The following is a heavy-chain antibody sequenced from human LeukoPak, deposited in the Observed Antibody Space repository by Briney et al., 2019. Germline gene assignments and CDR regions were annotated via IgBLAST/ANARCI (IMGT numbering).Heavy chain of an antibody. CDR3: ARDRYSGYDWKDYYSYYMDV. J-gene: IGHJ6*03. D-gene: IGHD5-12*01. CDR2: TYYRSKWYN. V-gene: IGHV6-1*01. CDR1: GDSVSSNSAA. Sequence: SQTLSLTCAISGDSVSSNSAAWNWIRQSPARGLEWLGRTYYRSKWYNDYAVSVKSRITINPDTSKNQFSLQMNSVTPEDTAVYYCARDRYSGYDWKDYYSYYMDVWGKGTTVTVSS.